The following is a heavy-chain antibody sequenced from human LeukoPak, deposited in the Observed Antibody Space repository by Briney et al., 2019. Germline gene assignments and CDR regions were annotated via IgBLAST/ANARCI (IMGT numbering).Heavy chain of an antibody. V-gene: IGHV1-46*01. D-gene: IGHD6-13*01. CDR3: ARLAGYSSSWYYYYYYMDV. J-gene: IGHJ6*03. CDR2: INPSGGST. CDR1: GYTLTSYY. Sequence: ASVKVSCKASGYTLTSYYMHWVRQAPGQGLEWMGIINPSGGSTSYAQKFQGRVTMTRDMSTSTVYMELSRLRSDDTAVYYCARLAGYSSSWYYYYYYMDVWGKGTTVTISS.